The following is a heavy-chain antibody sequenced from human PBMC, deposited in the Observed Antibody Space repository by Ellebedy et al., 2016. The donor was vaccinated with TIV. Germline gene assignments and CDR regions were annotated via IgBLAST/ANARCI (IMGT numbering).Heavy chain of an antibody. CDR2: MDCGGSTT. CDR3: ARAGSYLSEAVFY. Sequence: GGSLSLSXAASGFTLVTYGMHWVAQAPGKGLVWVSRMDCGGSTTDYADSVKGRFTISRDNAKNTLYLQMDSLRAEDTAVYYCARAGSYLSEAVFYWGQGTLVTVSS. V-gene: IGHV3-74*01. D-gene: IGHD3-10*01. CDR1: GFTLVTYG. J-gene: IGHJ4*02.